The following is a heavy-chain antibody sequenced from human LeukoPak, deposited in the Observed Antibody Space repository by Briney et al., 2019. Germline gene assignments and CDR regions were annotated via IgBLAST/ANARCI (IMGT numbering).Heavy chain of an antibody. CDR2: ISTDGSST. D-gene: IGHD2/OR15-2a*01. CDR3: ARGTQIF. J-gene: IGHJ4*02. V-gene: IGHV3-74*01. CDR1: GFTFSSYW. Sequence: GGSLRLSXAASGFTFSSYWMHWVRQTPGKGLVWVSRISTDGSSTTYADSVKGRFTISRDNAKNTLYLQMHSLRAEDTAMYYCARGTQIFWGQGTLVTVSS.